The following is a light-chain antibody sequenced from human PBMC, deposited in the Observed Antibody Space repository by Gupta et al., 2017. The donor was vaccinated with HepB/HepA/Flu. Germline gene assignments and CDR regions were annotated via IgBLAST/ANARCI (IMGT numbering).Light chain of an antibody. CDR2: DAS. J-gene: IGKJ1*01. CDR1: QSVSSY. Sequence: EIVLTQSPATLSSSHVERATLSCRASQSVSSYLAWYQQKPGQAPRLLIYDASNRATGIPARFSGSGSGTDFTLTISSLEPEDFAVYYCQQRSNWPRTFGQGTKVEIK. V-gene: IGKV3-11*01. CDR3: QQRSNWPRT.